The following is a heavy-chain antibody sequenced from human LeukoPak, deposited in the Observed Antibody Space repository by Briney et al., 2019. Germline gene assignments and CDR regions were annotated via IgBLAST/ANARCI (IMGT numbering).Heavy chain of an antibody. CDR1: GFTFSSYA. J-gene: IGHJ6*03. CDR3: AKGKYSSSWRDHYYYMDV. V-gene: IGHV3-23*01. Sequence: GGSLRLSCAASGFTFSSYAMSWVRQAPGKGLEWVSAISGSGGSTYYADSAKGRFTISRDNSKNTLYLQMNSLRAEDTAVYYCAKGKYSSSWRDHYYYMDVWGKGTTVTVSS. D-gene: IGHD6-13*01. CDR2: ISGSGGST.